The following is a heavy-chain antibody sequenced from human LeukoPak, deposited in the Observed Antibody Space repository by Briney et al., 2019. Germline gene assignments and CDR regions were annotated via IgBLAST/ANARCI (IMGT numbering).Heavy chain of an antibody. CDR1: GGSFSGYY. CDR3: ARRNRDHYDILTGYYITQGWWFDP. J-gene: IGHJ5*02. Sequence: PSETLSLTCAVYGGSFSGYYWSWIRQPPGKGLEWIGEINHSGSTNYNPSLKSRVTISVDTSKNQFSLKLSSVTAADTAVYYCARRNRDHYDILTGYYITQGWWFDPWGQGTLVTVSS. V-gene: IGHV4-34*01. D-gene: IGHD3-9*01. CDR2: INHSGST.